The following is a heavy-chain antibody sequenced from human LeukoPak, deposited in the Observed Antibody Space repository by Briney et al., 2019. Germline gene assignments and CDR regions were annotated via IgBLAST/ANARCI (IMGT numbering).Heavy chain of an antibody. CDR2: IKQDGSEK. CDR1: GFTFSSYW. V-gene: IGHV3-7*03. J-gene: IGHJ6*03. Sequence: PGGSLRLSCAASGFTFSSYWMSWVRQAPGKGLEWVANIKQDGSEKYYVDSVKGRFTISRDNAKNSLYLQMNSLRAEDTALYYCARDGWCSSCQYYYYYMDVWGKGTTVTVSS. D-gene: IGHD6-13*01. CDR3: ARDGWCSSCQYYYYYMDV.